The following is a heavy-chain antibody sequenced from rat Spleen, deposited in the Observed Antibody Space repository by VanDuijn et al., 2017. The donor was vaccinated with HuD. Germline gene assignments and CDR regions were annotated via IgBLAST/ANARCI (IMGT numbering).Heavy chain of an antibody. D-gene: IGHD3-4*01. J-gene: IGHJ2*01. Sequence: EVQLVESGGGLVQPGRSLKLSCAASGFTFSNYYMAWVRQAPTKGLEWVATIIYDGSRTYYRDSVKGRFTMSRDNAKSTLYLQMDSLRSEDTASYYCARGAKPYYFDYWGQGVTVTVSS. V-gene: IGHV5-29*01. CDR3: ARGAKPYYFDY. CDR1: GFTFSNYY. CDR2: IIYDGSRT.